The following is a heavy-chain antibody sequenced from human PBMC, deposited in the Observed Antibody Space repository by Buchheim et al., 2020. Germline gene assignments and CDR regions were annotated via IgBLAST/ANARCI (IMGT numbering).Heavy chain of an antibody. CDR3: ARGPCSGGNCYSEDY. Sequence: QVQLQESGPGLVKPSQTLSLTCTVSGGSISSGSYYWSWIRQPAGKGLEWIGRIHTSESTTYNPSLKSRVTISVDQSKNQFSLELTSVTAADTAVYYCARGPCSGGNCYSEDYWGQGTL. V-gene: IGHV4-61*02. CDR2: IHTSEST. J-gene: IGHJ4*02. CDR1: GGSISSGSYY. D-gene: IGHD2-15*01.